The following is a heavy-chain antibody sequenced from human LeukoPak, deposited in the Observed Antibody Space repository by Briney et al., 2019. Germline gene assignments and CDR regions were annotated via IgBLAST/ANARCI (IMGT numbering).Heavy chain of an antibody. Sequence: GGSLRLSCAASGFTFSSYAMSWARQAPGKGLEWVSAISGSGGSTYYADSVKGRFTISRDNSKNTLYLQMNSLRAEDTAVYYCAKGRTGTTWNYFDYWGQGTLVTVSS. J-gene: IGHJ4*02. CDR3: AKGRTGTTWNYFDY. V-gene: IGHV3-23*01. CDR1: GFTFSSYA. CDR2: ISGSGGST. D-gene: IGHD1-7*01.